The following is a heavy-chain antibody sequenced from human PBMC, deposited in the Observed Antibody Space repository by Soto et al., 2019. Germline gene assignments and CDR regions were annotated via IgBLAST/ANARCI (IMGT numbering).Heavy chain of an antibody. CDR2: IGPESGAT. J-gene: IGHJ4*02. Sequence: GASVKVSCKTSGYTFTEFDINWVRQAPQQGPEWMGEIGPESGATRSSEKFRGRVTMTMDTSITTVYMELRNLSPDDTAVYYCGRGRSGQIVIFYWGQGTPVTVSS. CDR1: GYTFTEFD. CDR3: GRGRSGQIVIFY. V-gene: IGHV1-2*02. D-gene: IGHD1-26*01.